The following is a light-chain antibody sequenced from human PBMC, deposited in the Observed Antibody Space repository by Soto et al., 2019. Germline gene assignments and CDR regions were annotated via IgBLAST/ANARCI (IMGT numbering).Light chain of an antibody. J-gene: IGLJ1*01. CDR2: EGS. CDR3: CSYAGSSTYV. Sequence: QSVLTQPASVSGSPGQSITISCTGTSSDVGSYNLVSWYQRHPGKAPKLMIYEGSKRPSGVSDRFSGSKSGNTASLTISGLQAEEEADYYCCSYAGSSTYVFGTGTKVTVL. CDR1: SSDVGSYNL. V-gene: IGLV2-23*01.